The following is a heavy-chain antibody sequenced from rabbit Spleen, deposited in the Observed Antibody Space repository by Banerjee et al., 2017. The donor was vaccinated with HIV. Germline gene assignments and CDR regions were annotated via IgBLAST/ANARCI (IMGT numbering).Heavy chain of an antibody. CDR3: ARDLLGVIGWNFYL. Sequence: QSLEESGGGLVQPEGSLTLTCTASGFSFSSNYYMCWVRQAPGKGLELIACIYFHSGITYYASWAKGRFTISRTSSTTVTLRMTSLTAADRATYFCARDLLGVIGWNFYLWGQGTLVTVS. J-gene: IGHJ4*01. D-gene: IGHD1-1*01. CDR2: IYFHSGIT. V-gene: IGHV1S40*01. CDR1: GFSFSSNYY.